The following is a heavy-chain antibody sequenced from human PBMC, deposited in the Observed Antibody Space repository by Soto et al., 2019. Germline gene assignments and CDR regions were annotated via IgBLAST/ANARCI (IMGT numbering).Heavy chain of an antibody. J-gene: IGHJ4*02. Sequence: QLPLQESGSGLVKPSQTLSLTCAVSGGSISSGGYSWSWIRQPPGKGLEWIGYIYHSGSTYYNPSLTSRVTISVDRSKNQFSLKLSSVTAADTAVYYCASSHAGAHITAAVHWGQGTLVTVSS. CDR3: ASSHAGAHITAAVH. V-gene: IGHV4-30-2*01. CDR1: GGSISSGGYS. D-gene: IGHD6-13*01. CDR2: IYHSGST.